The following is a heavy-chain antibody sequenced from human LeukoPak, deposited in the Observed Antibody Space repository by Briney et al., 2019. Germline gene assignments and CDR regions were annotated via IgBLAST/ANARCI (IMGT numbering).Heavy chain of an antibody. Sequence: SETLSLTCAVYGGSFSGYYWSWIRQPPGKGLEWIGEINHSGSTNYNPSLKSRVTISVDTSKNQFSLKLSSVTAADTAVHYCARGRDIVVVVAATRRRDYFDYWGQGTLVTVSS. D-gene: IGHD2-15*01. CDR1: GGSFSGYY. CDR2: INHSGST. CDR3: ARGRDIVVVVAATRRRDYFDY. J-gene: IGHJ4*02. V-gene: IGHV4-34*01.